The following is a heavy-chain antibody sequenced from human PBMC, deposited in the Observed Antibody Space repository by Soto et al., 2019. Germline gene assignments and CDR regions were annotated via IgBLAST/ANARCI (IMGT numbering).Heavy chain of an antibody. D-gene: IGHD3-16*02. CDR1: GGSFSGYY. J-gene: IGHJ4*02. Sequence: SETLSLTCAVYGGSFSGYYWSWIRQPPGKGLEWIGEINHSGSTNYNPSLKSRVTISVDTSKNQFSLKLCSVTAADTAVYYCARGSPYYDYVWGSYRYNSARSLDYWGQGTLVTVSS. CDR2: INHSGST. V-gene: IGHV4-34*01. CDR3: ARGSPYYDYVWGSYRYNSARSLDY.